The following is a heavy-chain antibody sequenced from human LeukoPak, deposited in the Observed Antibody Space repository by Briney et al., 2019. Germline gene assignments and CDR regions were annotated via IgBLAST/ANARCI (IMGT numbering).Heavy chain of an antibody. Sequence: ASVKVSCKASGYTFTSYGISWVRQAPGQGLEWMGWISAYNGNTNYAQKLQGRVTMATDTSTSTAYMELRSLRSDDTAVYYCARADVDTAMVAVQHWGQGTLVTVSS. V-gene: IGHV1-18*01. CDR2: ISAYNGNT. CDR3: ARADVDTAMVAVQH. J-gene: IGHJ1*01. D-gene: IGHD5-18*01. CDR1: GYTFTSYG.